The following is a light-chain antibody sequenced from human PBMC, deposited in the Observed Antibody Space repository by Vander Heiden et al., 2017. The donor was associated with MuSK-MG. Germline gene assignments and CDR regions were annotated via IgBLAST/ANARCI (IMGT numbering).Light chain of an antibody. CDR2: RNT. J-gene: IGLJ3*02. Sequence: QSVLTQPRSVSGAPGLRVPIPGTGSDSDNGAGYKVHCYQQLPGTAPKLLIYRNTNRPPGVTVRFSASRSGTPASLAITGLQTEDEAHYYCQSYDSLSHWVFGGRTKLTVL. V-gene: IGLV1-40*01. CDR3: QSYDSLSHWV. CDR1: DSDNGAGYK.